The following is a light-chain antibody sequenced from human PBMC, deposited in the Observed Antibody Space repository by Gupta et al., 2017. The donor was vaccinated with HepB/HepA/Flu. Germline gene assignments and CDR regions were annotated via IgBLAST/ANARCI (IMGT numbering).Light chain of an antibody. J-gene: IGLJ3*02. CDR1: AFPVKN. CDR3: SSADSSGDDRV. V-gene: IGLV3-10*01. Sequence: SYELTQPPSVSVSRGQTARSSCSGDAFPVKNAYWYQQKSGAAPLLLIYEDSKRPSGIPERFSGSSSGTTATLTISGAQVDDEGDYYCSSADSSGDDRVFGGGTKLTVL. CDR2: EDS.